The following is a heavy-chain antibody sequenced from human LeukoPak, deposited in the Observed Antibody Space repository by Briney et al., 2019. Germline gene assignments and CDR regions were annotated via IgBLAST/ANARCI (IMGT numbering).Heavy chain of an antibody. Sequence: PSETLSLTGTVSGGSISSYYWSWIRQPPGKGLEWIGYIYYSGSTYYNPSLKSRVTISVDTSKNQFSLKLTSVTAADTAVYYCARLSGSPHPPIDYWGQGTLVTVSS. V-gene: IGHV4-59*08. CDR1: GGSISSYY. CDR3: ARLSGSPHPPIDY. J-gene: IGHJ4*02. D-gene: IGHD1-26*01. CDR2: IYYSGST.